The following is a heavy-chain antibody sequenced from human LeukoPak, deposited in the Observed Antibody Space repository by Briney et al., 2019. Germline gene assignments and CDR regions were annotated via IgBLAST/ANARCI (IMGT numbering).Heavy chain of an antibody. CDR2: IYNTGAT. Sequence: TGGSLRLSCAASGFTVSDNYMTWVRQAPGKGLEWVSSIYNTGATHYAESVKGRFTISRDNSKNTLFLQMNSLRAEDMAVYYRARIEWERLGRAFDIWGQGTMVTVSS. CDR1: GFTVSDNY. D-gene: IGHD1-26*01. CDR3: ARIEWERLGRAFDI. V-gene: IGHV3-53*01. J-gene: IGHJ3*02.